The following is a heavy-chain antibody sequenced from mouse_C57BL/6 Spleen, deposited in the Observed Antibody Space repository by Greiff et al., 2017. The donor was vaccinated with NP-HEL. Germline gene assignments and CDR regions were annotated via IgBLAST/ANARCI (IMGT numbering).Heavy chain of an antibody. V-gene: IGHV1-82*01. Sequence: QVQLQQSGPELVKPGASVKISCKASGYAFSSSWLNWVKQRPGKGLEWIGRIYPGDGDTTYNGKFKGKATLTADKSSSTTYMQLNSLTSEDSAVYICARSYGNLPSWFAYWGQGTLVTVSA. CDR1: GYAFSSSW. CDR3: ARSYGNLPSWFAY. J-gene: IGHJ3*01. D-gene: IGHD2-1*01. CDR2: IYPGDGDT.